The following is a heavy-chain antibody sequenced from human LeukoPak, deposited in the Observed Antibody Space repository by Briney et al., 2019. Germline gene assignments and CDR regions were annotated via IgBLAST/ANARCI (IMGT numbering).Heavy chain of an antibody. CDR2: INSDGRTT. V-gene: IGHV3-74*03. CDR3: AMIKEG. D-gene: IGHD3-22*01. Sequence: PGGSLRLSCAASGFNFSNHWMHWVRQAPGKGLVWVPRINSDGRTTTYADSVKGRFTISRDNAKNTLYLQMNSLRAEDTAVYYCAMIKEGWGQGTLVTVSS. J-gene: IGHJ4*02. CDR1: GFNFSNHW.